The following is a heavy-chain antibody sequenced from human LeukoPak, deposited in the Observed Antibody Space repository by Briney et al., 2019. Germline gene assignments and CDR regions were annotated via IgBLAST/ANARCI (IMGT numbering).Heavy chain of an antibody. J-gene: IGHJ4*02. D-gene: IGHD1-1*01. Sequence: PGGSLRLSCAASGFTSSSYALNWVRQAPGKGLEWVATVSGSGDRMYHADSVKGRFTISRDNSKNTIYLQMNSLRAEDTAVYYCAKGYGFDYWGQGTLVTVSS. CDR1: GFTSSSYA. CDR3: AKGYGFDY. CDR2: VSGSGDRM. V-gene: IGHV3-23*01.